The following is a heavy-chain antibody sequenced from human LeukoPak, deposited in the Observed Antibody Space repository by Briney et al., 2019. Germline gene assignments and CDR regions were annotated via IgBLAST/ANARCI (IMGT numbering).Heavy chain of an antibody. J-gene: IGHJ5*02. CDR1: GFTFSNSA. Sequence: GGPLRLSCAASGFTFSNSAMTWVPQPPGKGLEWVADISGSGVITNYADSVRGRFIISRDNSNNMLYLQMNTLRDDDTAVYFCAKNLHSVIILSTLSDRFDPWGQGSLVTVSS. CDR3: AKNLHSVIILSTLSDRFDP. V-gene: IGHV3-23*01. D-gene: IGHD2/OR15-2a*01. CDR2: ISGSGVIT.